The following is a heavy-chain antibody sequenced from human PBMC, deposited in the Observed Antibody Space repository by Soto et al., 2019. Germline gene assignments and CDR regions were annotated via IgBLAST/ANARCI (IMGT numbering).Heavy chain of an antibody. CDR3: ARELSADFWSGYSPPSNWLDP. V-gene: IGHV3-53*01. D-gene: IGHD3-3*01. J-gene: IGHJ5*02. Sequence: PGGSLRLSCAASGFTVSSNYMSWVRQAPGKGLEWVSVIYSGGSTYYADSVKGRFTISRDNSKNTLYLQMNSLRAEDTAVYYCARELSADFWSGYSPPSNWLDPWGQGTLVTVSS. CDR1: GFTVSSNY. CDR2: IYSGGST.